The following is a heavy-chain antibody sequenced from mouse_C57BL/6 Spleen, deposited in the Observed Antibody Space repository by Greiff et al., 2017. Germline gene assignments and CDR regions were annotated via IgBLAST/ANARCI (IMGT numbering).Heavy chain of an antibody. CDR3: ARLFFAMDY. Sequence: VQQQQPGAELVKPGASVKLSCKASGSTFTSYWMQWVKQRPGQGLEWIGEIDPSDSYTNYNQKFKGKATLTVDTSSSTAYMQLSSLTSEDSAVYYCARLFFAMDYWGQGTSVTVSS. V-gene: IGHV1-50*01. CDR2: IDPSDSYT. D-gene: IGHD2-3*01. CDR1: GSTFTSYW. J-gene: IGHJ4*01.